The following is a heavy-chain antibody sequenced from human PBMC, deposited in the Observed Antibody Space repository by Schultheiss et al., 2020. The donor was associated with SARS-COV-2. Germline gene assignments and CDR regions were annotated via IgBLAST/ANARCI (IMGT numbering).Heavy chain of an antibody. CDR1: GYTFTGYY. Sequence: ASVKVSCKASGYTFTGYYMHWVRQAPGQGLEWMGWINPNSGGTNYAQKFQGRVTMTRDTSISTAYMELSRLRSDDTAVYYCARGGDYGDSNDAFDIWGQGTMVTVSS. D-gene: IGHD4-17*01. V-gene: IGHV1-2*02. CDR2: INPNSGGT. CDR3: ARGGDYGDSNDAFDI. J-gene: IGHJ3*02.